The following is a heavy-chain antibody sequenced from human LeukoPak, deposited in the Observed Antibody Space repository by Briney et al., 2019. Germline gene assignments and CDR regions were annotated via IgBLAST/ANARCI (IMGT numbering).Heavy chain of an antibody. Sequence: SETLSLTCTVSGGSIDTSSYYWGWIRQPAGKGLEWIGRIYTSGSTNYNPSLKSRVTMSVDTSKNQFSLKLSSVTAADTAVYYCARDYYDSRTPGGTAFDIWGQGTMVTVSS. CDR2: IYTSGST. V-gene: IGHV4-4*07. CDR3: ARDYYDSRTPGGTAFDI. J-gene: IGHJ3*02. D-gene: IGHD3-22*01. CDR1: GGSIDTSSYY.